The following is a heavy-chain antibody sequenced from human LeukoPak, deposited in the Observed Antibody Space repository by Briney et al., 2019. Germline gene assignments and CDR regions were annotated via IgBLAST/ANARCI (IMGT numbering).Heavy chain of an antibody. CDR2: IYYSGST. V-gene: IGHV4-59*01. J-gene: IGHJ4*02. Sequence: SETLSLTCTVSGGSISSYYWSWVRQPPGKGLEWIGYIYYSGSTNYDPSLKSRVTISVDTSKNQFSLRLSSVTAADTAVYYCARVTGYVMEDYFDYWGQGTLVTVSS. CDR1: GGSISSYY. CDR3: ARVTGYVMEDYFDY. D-gene: IGHD6-13*01.